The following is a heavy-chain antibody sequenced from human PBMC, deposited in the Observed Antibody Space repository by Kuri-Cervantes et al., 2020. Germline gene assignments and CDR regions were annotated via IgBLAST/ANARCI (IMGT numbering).Heavy chain of an antibody. J-gene: IGHJ6*02. V-gene: IGHV3-21*01. CDR3: AKHQSGTWGYSYGMDV. CDR1: GFTYSSYG. D-gene: IGHD7-27*01. Sequence: GESLKISCAASGFTYSSYGMNWVRQAPGKGLEWVSSISSSSSYIYYADSVKGRFTISRDNAKNSLYLQMNSLRAEDTAVYYCAKHQSGTWGYSYGMDVWGQGTTVTVSS. CDR2: ISSSSSYI.